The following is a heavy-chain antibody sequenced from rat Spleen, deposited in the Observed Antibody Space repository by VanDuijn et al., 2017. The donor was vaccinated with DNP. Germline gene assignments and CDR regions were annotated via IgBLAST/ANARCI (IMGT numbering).Heavy chain of an antibody. Sequence: EVQLVESGGGLVQPGRSLKLSCAASGFTFSDYNMAWVRQAPKKGLEWVATIGYDGSSTYYRDSVKGRFTISRDNAKSTLYLQMNSLRSEDTATYYCTRALTMEGDYWGQGVMVTVSS. CDR1: GFTFSDYN. CDR3: TRALTMEGDY. D-gene: IGHD1-11*01. J-gene: IGHJ2*01. CDR2: IGYDGSST. V-gene: IGHV5-7*01.